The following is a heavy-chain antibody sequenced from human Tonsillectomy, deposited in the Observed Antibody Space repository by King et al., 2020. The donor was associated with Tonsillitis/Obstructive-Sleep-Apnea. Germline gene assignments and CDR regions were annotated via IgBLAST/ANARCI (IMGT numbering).Heavy chain of an antibody. Sequence: VQLVESGGGLVQPGRSLRLSCTASGFTFGDYAMSWVRQAPGKGLEWVGFIRRKAYGGTTEYAASVKGRFTISRDDSKSIAYLQMNSLKTEDTAVYYCTRDGTVDYDFWSGYYPQAYFDYWGQGTLVTVSS. CDR2: IRRKAYGGTT. J-gene: IGHJ4*02. D-gene: IGHD3-3*01. CDR3: TRDGTVDYDFWSGYYPQAYFDY. CDR1: GFTFGDYA. V-gene: IGHV3-49*04.